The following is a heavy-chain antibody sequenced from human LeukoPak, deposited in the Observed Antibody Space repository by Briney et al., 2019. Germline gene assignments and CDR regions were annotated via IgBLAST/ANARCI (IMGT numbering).Heavy chain of an antibody. CDR1: GYTFTSYY. Sequence: GASVKVSCKASGYTFTSYYMHWVRQAPGQGLERMGKINPSGGSTSYAQKFQGRVTMTRDASTSTVYMELSSLRSEDTAMYYCARGWRDSGSHFDYWGQGTLVTVSS. D-gene: IGHD1-26*01. J-gene: IGHJ4*02. CDR2: INPSGGST. CDR3: ARGWRDSGSHFDY. V-gene: IGHV1-46*01.